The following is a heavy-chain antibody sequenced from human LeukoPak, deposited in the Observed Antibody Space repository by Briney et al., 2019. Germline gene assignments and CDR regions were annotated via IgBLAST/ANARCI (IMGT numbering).Heavy chain of an antibody. Sequence: PSETLSLTCTVSGGSVSRYNWNWFRQPPGKGLEWIGYIYYSGSAIYNPSLKSRVTISIDTSKSQFSLKLNSVTAADTAIYYCAGSIAVAGSRGWFDPWGQGTLVTVSS. CDR1: GGSVSRYN. CDR3: AGSIAVAGSRGWFDP. J-gene: IGHJ5*02. V-gene: IGHV4-59*08. D-gene: IGHD6-13*01. CDR2: IYYSGSA.